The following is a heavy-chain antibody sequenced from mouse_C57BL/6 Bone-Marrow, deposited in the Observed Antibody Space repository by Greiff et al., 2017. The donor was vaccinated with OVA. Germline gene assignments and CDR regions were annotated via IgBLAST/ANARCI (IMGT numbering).Heavy chain of an antibody. CDR2: IDPNSGGT. J-gene: IGHJ1*03. D-gene: IGHD4-1*01. CDR1: GYTFTSYW. Sequence: QVQLKQSGAELVRPGASVKLSCKASGYTFTSYWMHWVKQRPGRGLEWIGRIDPNSGGTKYNEKFKSKATLTVDKPSSTAYMQLSSLTSEDSAVYYCARRLTGTDWYFDVWGTGTTVTVSS. CDR3: ARRLTGTDWYFDV. V-gene: IGHV1-72*01.